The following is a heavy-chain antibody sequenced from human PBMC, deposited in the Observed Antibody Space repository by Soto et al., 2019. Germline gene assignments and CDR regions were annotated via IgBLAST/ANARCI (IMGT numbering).Heavy chain of an antibody. CDR1: GFTFSSYG. Sequence: GGSLRLSCAAFGFTFSSYGMHWVRQAPGKGLEWVAVISYDGSNKYYADSVKGRFTISRDNSKNTLYLQMNSLRAEDTAVYYCAKSRGDSYCSEYFDYWGQGTLFTVSS. V-gene: IGHV3-30*18. CDR2: ISYDGSNK. D-gene: IGHD5-18*01. CDR3: AKSRGDSYCSEYFDY. J-gene: IGHJ4*02.